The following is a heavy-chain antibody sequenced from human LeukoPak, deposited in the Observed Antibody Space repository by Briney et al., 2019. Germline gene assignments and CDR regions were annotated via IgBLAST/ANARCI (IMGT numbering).Heavy chain of an antibody. V-gene: IGHV4-39*07. D-gene: IGHD3-22*01. CDR3: ARGLYTMIEDSPFDL. CDR2: IYYSGSS. J-gene: IGHJ2*01. Sequence: SETLSLTCSVSGGSISSSSSYWGWIRQPPGKGLEWIGSIYYSGSSFDNPALKSRVTISVDTSKNQFSLKLSSVTAADTAVYYCARGLYTMIEDSPFDLWGRGTLVTVSS. CDR1: GGSISSSSSY.